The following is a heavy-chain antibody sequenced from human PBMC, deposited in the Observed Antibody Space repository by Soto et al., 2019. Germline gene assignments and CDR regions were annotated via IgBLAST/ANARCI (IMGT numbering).Heavy chain of an antibody. V-gene: IGHV4-61*01. J-gene: IGHJ3*02. D-gene: IGHD3-22*01. CDR2: FYYSGST. CDR1: GGSVSSGSYY. CDR3: ARGHYYDSTGYHGAFDI. Sequence: SLTCTVSGGSVSSGSYYWSWIRQPPGKGLEWIGYFYYSGSTNYNPSLKSRVTISVDTSKNQFSLKLSSVTAADTAVYYCARGHYYDSTGYHGAFDIWGQGTMVTVSS.